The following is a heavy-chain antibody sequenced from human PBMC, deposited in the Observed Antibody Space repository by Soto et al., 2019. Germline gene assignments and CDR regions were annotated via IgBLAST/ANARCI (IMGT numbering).Heavy chain of an antibody. CDR3: TWHLEI. J-gene: IGHJ3*02. CDR2: IKSTDTGGTT. Sequence: EVQLVESGGGLVKPGGSLRLSCAASGFTFKDAWMSWVRQAPGKGLEWVGHIKSTDTGGTTDYAAPVKGRFSISKDDSEATLYLQMNSLKTGDTAMDFCTWHLEIWCQGTWVIVSS. CDR1: GFTFKDAW. D-gene: IGHD1-1*01. V-gene: IGHV3-15*01.